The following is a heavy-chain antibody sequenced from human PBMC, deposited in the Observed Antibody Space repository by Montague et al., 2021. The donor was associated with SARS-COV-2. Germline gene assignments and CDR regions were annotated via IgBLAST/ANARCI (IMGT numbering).Heavy chain of an antibody. CDR1: GFPFSSYE. CDR3: ARDAGATGGQYAFDL. J-gene: IGHJ3*01. V-gene: IGHV3-48*03. Sequence: SLRLSCPGSGFPFSSYELNWIRQAPGKGLEWVSYIGSTGTTIYYADSVKDRFTISRDNAKNPLYLQLNRLRVDDTAVYYCARDAGATGGQYAFDLWGQGTMVTVSS. D-gene: IGHD3-10*01. CDR2: IGSTGTTI.